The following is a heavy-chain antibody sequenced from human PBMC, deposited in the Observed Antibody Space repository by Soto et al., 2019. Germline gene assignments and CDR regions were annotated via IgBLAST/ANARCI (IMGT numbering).Heavy chain of an antibody. CDR2: VSTSGRST. CDR1: GFIFSEST. Sequence: GGSLRLSLSASGFIFSESTISWVRQVPGKGLEAISAVSTSGRSTYYADSVKDRFTISRDNAKNTLFLQMGSLRPEDTAIYYCVKQAHGLDGVAFDYWGQGTQVTVSS. CDR3: VKQAHGLDGVAFDY. J-gene: IGHJ4*02. D-gene: IGHD2-15*01. V-gene: IGHV3-64D*06.